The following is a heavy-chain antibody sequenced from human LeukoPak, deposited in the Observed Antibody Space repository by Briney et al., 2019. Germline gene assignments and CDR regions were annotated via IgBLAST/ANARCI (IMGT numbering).Heavy chain of an antibody. CDR1: GGSISSYY. D-gene: IGHD1-26*01. Sequence: SETLSLTCTVSGGSISSYYWSWIRQPPGKGLEWIGYIYYSGSTNYNPSLKSRVTISVDTSKNQFSLKLSSVTAADTAVYYCARGRSYYGFDYWGQGTLVTVSS. J-gene: IGHJ4*02. V-gene: IGHV4-59*01. CDR2: IYYSGST. CDR3: ARGRSYYGFDY.